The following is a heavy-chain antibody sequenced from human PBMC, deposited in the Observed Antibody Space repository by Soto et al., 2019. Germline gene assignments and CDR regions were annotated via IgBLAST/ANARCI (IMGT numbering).Heavy chain of an antibody. V-gene: IGHV3-15*01. CDR1: GFTFSNAW. J-gene: IGHJ4*02. CDR2: IKSKTDGGTT. Sequence: GGSLRLSCAASGFTFSNAWMSWVRQAPGKGLEWVGRIKSKTDGGTTDYAAPVKGRFTISRDDSKNTLYLQMNSLKTEDTAVYYCTTSLSGSSWYYFDYWGQGTLVTVSS. CDR3: TTSLSGSSWYYFDY. D-gene: IGHD6-13*01.